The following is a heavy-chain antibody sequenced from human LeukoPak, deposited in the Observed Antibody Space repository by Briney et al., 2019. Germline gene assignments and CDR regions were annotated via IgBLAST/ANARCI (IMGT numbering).Heavy chain of an antibody. D-gene: IGHD2-15*01. Sequence: KAGGSLKLSRAASGFTFSDYYMTWVRRAPGKGLEWISHISGRSTDTNYADSVKGRFTISRDDAKNSLYLQMNSLRVEDAAVYYCARDSAGTCSGAGCDPDDFDYWGQGTLVTVSS. CDR3: ARDSAGTCSGAGCDPDDFDY. V-gene: IGHV3-11*06. CDR1: GFTFSDYY. CDR2: ISGRSTDT. J-gene: IGHJ4*02.